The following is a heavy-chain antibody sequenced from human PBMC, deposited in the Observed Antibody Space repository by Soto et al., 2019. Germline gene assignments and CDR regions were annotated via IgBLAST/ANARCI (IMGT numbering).Heavy chain of an antibody. CDR1: GFTFSSYW. Sequence: EVQLVESGGGLVQPGGSLRLSCVDSGFTFSSYWMSWVRQAPVKGLEGVGNIKQDGSEENYVDSVKGRFTISRDNAKNSRYLQMNRLRAEDTAVYYCARIAASGRGWDVWGQGTTVVVS. V-gene: IGHV3-7*01. D-gene: IGHD6-13*01. CDR3: ARIAASGRGWDV. CDR2: IKQDGSEE. J-gene: IGHJ6*02.